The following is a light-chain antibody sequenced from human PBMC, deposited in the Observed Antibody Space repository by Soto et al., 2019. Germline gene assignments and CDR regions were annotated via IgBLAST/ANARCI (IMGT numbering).Light chain of an antibody. Sequence: GDRVTITCRASQGISSWLAWYQQKPGKAPKLLIYDASSLESGVPSRFSGSGSGTEFTLSINNLQPDDFATYYCQQYNRLITFGQGTRLEI. CDR2: DAS. CDR3: QQYNRLIT. CDR1: QGISSW. V-gene: IGKV1-5*01. J-gene: IGKJ5*01.